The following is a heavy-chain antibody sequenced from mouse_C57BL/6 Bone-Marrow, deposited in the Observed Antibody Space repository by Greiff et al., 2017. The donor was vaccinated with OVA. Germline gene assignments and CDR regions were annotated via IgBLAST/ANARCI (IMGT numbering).Heavy chain of an antibody. V-gene: IGHV1-63*01. J-gene: IGHJ3*01. CDR1: GYTFTNYW. Sequence: VQVVESGAELVRPGTSVKMSCKASGYTFTNYWIGWAKQRPGHGLEWIGDIYPGGGYTNYNEKFKGKATLTADKSSSTAYMQFSSLTSEDSAIYYCARLNDYDGGFAYWGQGTLVTVSA. D-gene: IGHD2-4*01. CDR3: ARLNDYDGGFAY. CDR2: IYPGGGYT.